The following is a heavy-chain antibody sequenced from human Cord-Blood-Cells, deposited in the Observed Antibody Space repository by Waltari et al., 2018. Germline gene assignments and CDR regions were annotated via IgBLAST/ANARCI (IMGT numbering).Heavy chain of an antibody. D-gene: IGHD2-21*01. CDR3: ARVKRAVDAFDI. J-gene: IGHJ3*02. V-gene: IGHV1-2*02. CDR1: GYTFTGYY. CDR2: INPSGGGT. Sequence: QVQLVQSGAEVKKPGASVKVSCKASGYTFTGYYMHWVRQAPGQGLEWVGWINPSGGGTNYAQKFRGRVTMTRDASISTAYMGLSRLRSDDTAVYYCARVKRAVDAFDIWGQGTMVTVSS.